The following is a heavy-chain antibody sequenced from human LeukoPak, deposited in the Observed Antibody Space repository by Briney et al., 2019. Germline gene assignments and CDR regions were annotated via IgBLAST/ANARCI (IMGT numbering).Heavy chain of an antibody. CDR2: IIPILGIA. J-gene: IGHJ4*02. D-gene: IGHD3-22*01. V-gene: IGHV1-69*04. CDR1: GGTFSSYA. CDR3: ARDSIGSSGYYPIGIDY. Sequence: SVKVSCKASGGTFSSYAISWVRQAPGQGLEWMGRIIPILGIANYAQKSQGRVTITADKSTSTAYMELSSLRSEDTAVYYCARDSIGSSGYYPIGIDYWGQGTLVTVSS.